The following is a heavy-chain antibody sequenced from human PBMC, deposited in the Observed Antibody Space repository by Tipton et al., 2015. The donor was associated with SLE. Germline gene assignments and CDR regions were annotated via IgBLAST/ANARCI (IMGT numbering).Heavy chain of an antibody. CDR1: GGSIGNSYY. D-gene: IGHD3-16*01. J-gene: IGHJ6*02. CDR3: ARAPEGDLLGGMDV. Sequence: TLSLTCTVSGGSIGNSYYWGWIRPPPGQGPEWIGTIYYSGITNYNPSLKSRVTISLDTSRNQFSLKVRSLTAADTAVYYCARAPEGDLLGGMDVWGQGTPVTVSS. CDR2: IYYSGIT. V-gene: IGHV4-39*07.